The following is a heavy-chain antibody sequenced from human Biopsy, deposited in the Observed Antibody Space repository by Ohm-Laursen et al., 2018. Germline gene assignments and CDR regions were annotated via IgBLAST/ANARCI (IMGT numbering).Heavy chain of an antibody. CDR2: VYYTGST. CDR1: GGSINNFY. D-gene: IGHD3-22*01. Sequence: SDTLSLTCIVSGGSINNFYWNWIRQPPGKGLEWIGYVYYTGSTDYNPSLQSRVTISVDTSKNHFSLRLRSVTPADTAIYYCARDRGYYSDRTVPGYFDLWGRGTLVTVSS. J-gene: IGHJ2*01. V-gene: IGHV4-59*01. CDR3: ARDRGYYSDRTVPGYFDL.